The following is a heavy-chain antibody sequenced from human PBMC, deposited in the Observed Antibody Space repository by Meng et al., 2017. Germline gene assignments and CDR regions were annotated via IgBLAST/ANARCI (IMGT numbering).Heavy chain of an antibody. CDR3: ARLSDSYNYPRFIGC. J-gene: IGHJ4*02. CDR2: IDYSGSG. CDR1: DGSITSSDFF. V-gene: IGHV4-39*01. D-gene: IGHD3-10*01. Sequence: QVQLQESGPGLVKSSENLALTCSVSDGSITSSDFFWGWIRQPPGKGLEYIASIDYSGSGYYNPSLKSRVTIFIDTSHNQFSLKLNSVTAADTAVYYCARLSDSYNYPRFIGCWGQGALVTVSS.